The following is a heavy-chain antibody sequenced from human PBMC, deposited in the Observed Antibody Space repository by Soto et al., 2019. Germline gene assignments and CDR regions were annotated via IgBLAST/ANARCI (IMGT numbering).Heavy chain of an antibody. CDR2: ISSSSSYT. D-gene: IGHD2-15*01. V-gene: IGHV3-21*01. Sequence: GGSLRLSCAASGLTFRSYTMNWVRQAPGKGLEWVSSISSSSSYTYYAHSVKGRFTISRDNAKNSLSLQMNSLRAEDTAVYYCASLGGYCSGGRCYPDYYGLDVWGQGTPVTVSS. CDR3: ASLGGYCSGGRCYPDYYGLDV. CDR1: GLTFRSYT. J-gene: IGHJ6*02.